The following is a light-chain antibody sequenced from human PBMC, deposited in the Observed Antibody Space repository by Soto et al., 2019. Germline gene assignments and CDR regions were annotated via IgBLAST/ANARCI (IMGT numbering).Light chain of an antibody. CDR1: QTISTW. V-gene: IGKV1-5*03. J-gene: IGKJ4*01. CDR2: KAS. CDR3: QKYNSAPLN. Sequence: DIQMTHSPSTLSASVLYIVTITFRSSQTISTWLALYQQKPGKAPKFLIYKASNLESGVPSRFSGSGSGTDFTLTISSLQPEDVATYYCQKYNSAPLNFGGGTKVDIK.